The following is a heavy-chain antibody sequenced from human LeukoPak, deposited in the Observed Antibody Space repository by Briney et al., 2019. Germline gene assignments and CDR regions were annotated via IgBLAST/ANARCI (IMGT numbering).Heavy chain of an antibody. CDR1: GGSISSGSYY. J-gene: IGHJ6*03. CDR3: ARDDYYYYYYMDV. CDR2: IYTSGST. Sequence: SETLSLTCTVSGGSISSGSYYWSWIRQPAGKGLEWIGRIYTSGSTNYNPSLKSRVTMSVDTSKNQFSLKLSSVTAADTAVYYCARDDYYYYYYMDVWGKGTTVTVSS. V-gene: IGHV4-61*02.